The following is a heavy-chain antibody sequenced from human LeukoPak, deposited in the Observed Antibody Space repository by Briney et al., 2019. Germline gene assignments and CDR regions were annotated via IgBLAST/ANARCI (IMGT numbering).Heavy chain of an antibody. Sequence: PGGSLRLSCAASGFSFRGYGMHWVRQAPGKGLEYVSAISADGGTTYYADSVKDRFIISRDNAKNTLYLQMGSLRNEDMAVYYCARGRGGSPFDYWGQGTLVIVSS. V-gene: IGHV3-64*02. CDR1: GFSFRGYG. J-gene: IGHJ4*02. CDR3: ARGRGGSPFDY. CDR2: ISADGGTT.